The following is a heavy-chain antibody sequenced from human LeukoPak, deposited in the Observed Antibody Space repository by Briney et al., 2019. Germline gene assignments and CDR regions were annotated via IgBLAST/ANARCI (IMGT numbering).Heavy chain of an antibody. D-gene: IGHD7-27*01. CDR2: FYSDGST. CDR1: GGSVSTDH. CDR3: ARARPPKLGLDY. J-gene: IGHJ4*02. V-gene: IGHV4-59*02. Sequence: SETLSLSCSVFGGSVSTDHWNWIRQPPGKGLEWIGTFYSDGSTSYNPSLKSRVTISVDASNNQFSLKLSSVTAADTAVYYCARARPPKLGLDYWGQGALVTVSS.